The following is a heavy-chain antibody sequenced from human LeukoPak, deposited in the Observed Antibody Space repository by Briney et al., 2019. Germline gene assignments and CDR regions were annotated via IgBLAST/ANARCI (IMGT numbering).Heavy chain of an antibody. CDR2: IYHSGST. D-gene: IGHD3-3*01. CDR3: ARVSPFGVFFDY. V-gene: IGHV4-59*12. J-gene: IGHJ4*02. Sequence: SETLSLTCTVSGGSISSYYWSWIRQPAGKGLEWIGYIYHSGSTYYNPSLKSRVTISVDRSTNQFSLKLSSVTAADTAVYYCARVSPFGVFFDYWGQGTLVTVSS. CDR1: GGSISSYY.